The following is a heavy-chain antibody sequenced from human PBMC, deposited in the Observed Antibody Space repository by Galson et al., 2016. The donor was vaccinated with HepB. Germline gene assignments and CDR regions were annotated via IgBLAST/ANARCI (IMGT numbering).Heavy chain of an antibody. Sequence: SLRLSCAASGFTFNKYYMNWVRQAPGKALQWVSSISVSSSYIYYADSVKGRFTISRDDAKNSLYLQINSLAVEDTAVYYCARGLRLRDSNVVVPPAPDYWGQGTLVTVSS. CDR3: ARGLRLRDSNVVVPPAPDY. V-gene: IGHV3-21*06. CDR1: GFTFNKYY. CDR2: ISVSSSYI. D-gene: IGHD2-2*01. J-gene: IGHJ4*02.